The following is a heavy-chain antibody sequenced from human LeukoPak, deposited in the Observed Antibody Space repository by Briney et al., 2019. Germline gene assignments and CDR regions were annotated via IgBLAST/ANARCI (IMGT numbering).Heavy chain of an antibody. V-gene: IGHV4-39*01. CDR2: MSICYSGST. CDR3: ARHHGGYHQGTDY. J-gene: IGHJ4*02. D-gene: IGHD3-22*01. Sequence: ADPLSLTCTVSGGSISSSSYYWGWISQPPGKGLEWIGSMSICYSGSTYYNPSLKCRVTISVDTSKNQFSLKLSSVTAADTAVYYCARHHGGYHQGTDYWGQGTPVTVSS. CDR1: GGSISSSSYY.